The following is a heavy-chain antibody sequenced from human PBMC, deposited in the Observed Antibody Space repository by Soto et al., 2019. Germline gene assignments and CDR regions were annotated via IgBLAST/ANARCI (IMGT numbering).Heavy chain of an antibody. CDR3: AKDEGSGYCSGGSCYSAL. Sequence: PGGSLRLSCAASGFTFSSYGMHWVRQAPGKGLEWVAVISYDGSNKYYADSVKGRFTISRDNSKNTLYLQMNSLRAEDTAVYYCAKDEGSGYCSGGSCYSALWGQGTLVTVSS. CDR1: GFTFSSYG. J-gene: IGHJ4*02. V-gene: IGHV3-30*18. D-gene: IGHD2-15*01. CDR2: ISYDGSNK.